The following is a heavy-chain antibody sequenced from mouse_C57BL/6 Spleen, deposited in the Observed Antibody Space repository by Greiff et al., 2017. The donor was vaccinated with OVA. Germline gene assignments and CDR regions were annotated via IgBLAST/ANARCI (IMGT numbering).Heavy chain of an antibody. D-gene: IGHD2-3*01. Sequence: VQLHQSGPELVKPGASVKISCKASGYTFTDYYMNWVKQSHGKSLEWIGDINPNNGGTSYNQKFKGKATLTVDKSSSTAYMELRSLTSEDSAVYYCARSYDGYLLAYWGQGTLVTVSA. CDR3: ARSYDGYLLAY. CDR2: INPNNGGT. J-gene: IGHJ3*01. V-gene: IGHV1-26*01. CDR1: GYTFTDYY.